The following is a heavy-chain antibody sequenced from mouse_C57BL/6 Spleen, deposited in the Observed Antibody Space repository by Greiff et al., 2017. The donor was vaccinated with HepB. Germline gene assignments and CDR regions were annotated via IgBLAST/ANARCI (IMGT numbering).Heavy chain of an antibody. Sequence: EVKLVESGPELVKPGASVKMSCKASGYTFTDYNMHWVKQSHGKSLEWIGYINPNNGGTSYNQKFKGKATLTVNKSSSTAYMELRSLTSEDSAVYYCARSGYDYAWFAYWGQGTLVTVSA. V-gene: IGHV1-22*01. CDR2: INPNNGGT. CDR1: GYTFTDYN. D-gene: IGHD2-4*01. J-gene: IGHJ3*01. CDR3: ARSGYDYAWFAY.